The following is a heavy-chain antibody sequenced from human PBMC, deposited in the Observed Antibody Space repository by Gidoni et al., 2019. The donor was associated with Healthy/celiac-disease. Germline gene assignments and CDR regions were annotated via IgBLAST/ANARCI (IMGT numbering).Heavy chain of an antibody. D-gene: IGHD3-3*01. CDR3: ARRSDFWSGYSGYSKYYFDY. CDR2: IYYSGST. Sequence: QVQLQESGPGLVKTSQTLSLTCTVSGGSISSGGYYWSWIRQHPGKGLEWIGYIYYSGSTYYNPSLKSRVTISVDTSKNQFSLKLSSVTAADTAVYYCARRSDFWSGYSGYSKYYFDYWGQGTLVTVSS. CDR1: GGSISSGGYY. V-gene: IGHV4-31*03. J-gene: IGHJ4*02.